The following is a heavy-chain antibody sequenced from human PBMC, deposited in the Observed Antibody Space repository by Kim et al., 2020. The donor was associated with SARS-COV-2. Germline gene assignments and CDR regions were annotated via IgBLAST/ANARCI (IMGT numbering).Heavy chain of an antibody. J-gene: IGHJ4*02. V-gene: IGHV3-23*01. D-gene: IGHD3-10*01. CDR2: ISGSGGST. CDR3: ANHIIGELFTFDY. Sequence: GGSLRLSCAASGFTFSSYAMSWVRQAPGKGLEWVSAISGSGGSTYYADSVKGRFTISRDNSKNTLYLQMNSLRAEDTAVYYCANHIIGELFTFDYWGQGTLVTVSS. CDR1: GFTFSSYA.